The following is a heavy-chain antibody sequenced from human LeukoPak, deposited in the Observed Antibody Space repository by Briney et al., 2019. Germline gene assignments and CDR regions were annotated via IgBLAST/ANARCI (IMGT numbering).Heavy chain of an antibody. J-gene: IGHJ4*02. CDR2: NNPNSGGT. CDR3: ASERIAARRSYFDY. V-gene: IGHV1-2*02. Sequence: ASVKVYCKASGYTFTGYYMNWVRQAPGQGLEWMGWNNPNSGGTNFAQKFQGRVTMTRDTSISTAYMELSRLRSDDTAVYYCASERIAARRSYFDYWGQGTLVTVSS. D-gene: IGHD6-6*01. CDR1: GYTFTGYY.